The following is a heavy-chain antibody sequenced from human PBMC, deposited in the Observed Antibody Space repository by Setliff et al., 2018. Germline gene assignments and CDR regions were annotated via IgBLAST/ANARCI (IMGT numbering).Heavy chain of an antibody. CDR3: ARDPPWELRYFDL. J-gene: IGHJ2*01. Sequence: PGGSLRLSCAASGFTFSSYAITWVRQAPGKGLEWVSMISGSAQTTYSVKGRFAISRDNAKNSLYLQMNSLRAEDTAVYYCARDPPWELRYFDLWGRGTLVTVSS. V-gene: IGHV3-21*01. D-gene: IGHD1-26*01. CDR1: GFTFSSYA. CDR2: ISGSAQTT.